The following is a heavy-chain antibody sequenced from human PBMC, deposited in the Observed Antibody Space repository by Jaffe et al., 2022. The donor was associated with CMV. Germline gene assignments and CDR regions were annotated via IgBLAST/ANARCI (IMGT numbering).Heavy chain of an antibody. CDR3: AGNSIAGAASFDY. V-gene: IGHV4-39*01. D-gene: IGHD6-13*01. CDR2: IYYSGST. CDR1: GGSISSSSYY. Sequence: QLQLQESGPGLVKPSETLSLICTVSGGSISSSSYYWGWICQPPGKGLEWIGSIYYSGSTYYNPSLKSRVTISVDTSKNQFSLKLSSVTAADTAVFYCAGNSIAGAASFDYWGQGTLVTVSS. J-gene: IGHJ4*02.